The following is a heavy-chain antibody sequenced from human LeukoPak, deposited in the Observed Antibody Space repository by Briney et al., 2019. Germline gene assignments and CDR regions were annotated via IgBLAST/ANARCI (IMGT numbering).Heavy chain of an antibody. V-gene: IGHV3-30*02. D-gene: IGHD6-19*01. CDR2: IRYDGSNK. J-gene: IGHJ6*03. CDR3: AKDVGSGWSPHMDV. Sequence: PGGSLKLSCGASGFPLSSHGMQRVRPGPGKGLGGGAFIRYDGSNKYYADSVKGRFTISRDNSKNTLYLQMNSLRAEDTAVYYCAKDVGSGWSPHMDVWGKGTTVTISS. CDR1: GFPLSSHG.